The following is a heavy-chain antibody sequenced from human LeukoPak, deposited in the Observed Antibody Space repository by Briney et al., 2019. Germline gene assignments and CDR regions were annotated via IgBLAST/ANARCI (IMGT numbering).Heavy chain of an antibody. CDR2: ISGGSSTS. CDR1: GFTFSIYS. Sequence: GGSLRLSCAASGFTFSIYSMNWVRQAPGKGLEWVSYISGGSSTSYYADFVEGRFTVSRDNAKNSLYLQMNSLRAEDSAVYFCAREWSSSSGKAFDSWGRGTLVIFSS. D-gene: IGHD6-6*01. CDR3: AREWSSSSGKAFDS. V-gene: IGHV3-48*04. J-gene: IGHJ4*02.